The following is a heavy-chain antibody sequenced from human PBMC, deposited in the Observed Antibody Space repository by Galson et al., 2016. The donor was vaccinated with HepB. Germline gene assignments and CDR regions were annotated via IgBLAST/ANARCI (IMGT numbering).Heavy chain of an antibody. CDR3: TTGSGDDIIHVVVTDAEDH. CDR2: IKSKTSGGTA. D-gene: IGHD3-22*01. J-gene: IGHJ4*02. V-gene: IGHV3-15*01. Sequence: LRLPCAASGFTFSKAWMSWFRQAPGKGLVWVGRIKSKTSGGTADYAAPVKGRFTISRDDSKNSLSLQMNSLKTEDTADYYCTTGSGDDIIHVVVTDAEDHWGQGTLVTVSS. CDR1: GFTFSKAW.